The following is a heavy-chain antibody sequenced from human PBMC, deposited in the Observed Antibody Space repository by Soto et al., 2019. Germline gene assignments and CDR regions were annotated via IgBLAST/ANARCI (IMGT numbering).Heavy chain of an antibody. Sequence: QVQLVESGGGVVQPGGSLSLSCTTSGFTFNTYGMHWVRQAPGKGLEWVAIIWYDGSNKYYADSVKRRFTISRDNTKDTRNLKMNIFRAEYTSMYYSARADCTAAYCYAGPFNYGVDVWGQGTTVTVSS. D-gene: IGHD2-8*02. J-gene: IGHJ6*02. V-gene: IGHV3-33*08. CDR2: IWYDGSNK. CDR1: GFTFNTYG. CDR3: ARADCTAAYCYAGPFNYGVDV.